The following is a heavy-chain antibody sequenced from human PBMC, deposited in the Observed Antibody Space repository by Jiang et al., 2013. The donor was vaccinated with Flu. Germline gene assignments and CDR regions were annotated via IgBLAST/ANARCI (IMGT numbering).Heavy chain of an antibody. D-gene: IGHD4-17*01. CDR2: IHFSGTI. CDR1: GDSVSSSAYY. V-gene: IGHV4-39*07. Sequence: VLLKPSETLSLTCAVSGDSVSSSAYYWGWIRQSPGKGLECIGIIHFSGTIYYNPSLKSRVTISVDTPKNSFSLKMSSVTAADTAVYYCARGPDYAKVGYWGQGTLVTVSS. CDR3: ARGPDYAKVGY. J-gene: IGHJ4*02.